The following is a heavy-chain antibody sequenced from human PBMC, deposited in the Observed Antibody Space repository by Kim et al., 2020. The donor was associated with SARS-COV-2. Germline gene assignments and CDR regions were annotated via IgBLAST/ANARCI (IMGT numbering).Heavy chain of an antibody. J-gene: IGHJ4*02. CDR1: GDTVSSNTAA. Sequence: SQTLSLTCAISGDTVSSNTAAWNWIRQSPSRGLEWLGRTYYRSRSKWHNDYAVFVKSRITINPDTSKNQFSLQLNSVTPEDTAVYYCARDNIIAASGTARFDYWGQGTLVTVSS. D-gene: IGHD6-13*01. CDR3: ARDNIIAASGTARFDY. CDR2: TYYRSRSKWHN. V-gene: IGHV6-1*01.